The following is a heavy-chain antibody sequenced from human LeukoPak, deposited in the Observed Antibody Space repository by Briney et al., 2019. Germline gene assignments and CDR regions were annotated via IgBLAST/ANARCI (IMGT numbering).Heavy chain of an antibody. Sequence: GGSLRLSCAASGFTFSSYAMSWVRQAPWKGLEWVSAISGSGGSTYYADSVKGRFTISRDNSKNTLYLQMNSLRAEDTAVYYCSRDLIAVAGTGTGFDYWGQGTLVTVSS. J-gene: IGHJ4*02. CDR1: GFTFSSYA. D-gene: IGHD6-19*01. CDR2: ISGSGGST. V-gene: IGHV3-23*01. CDR3: SRDLIAVAGTGTGFDY.